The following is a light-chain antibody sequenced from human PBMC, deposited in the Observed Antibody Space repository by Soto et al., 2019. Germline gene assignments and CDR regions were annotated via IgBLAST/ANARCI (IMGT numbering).Light chain of an antibody. CDR2: DAS. Sequence: DIKMTQSPSSLSESVGDRVTITCQASQDISNYLNWYQQKPGKAPKLLIYDASNLETGVPSRFSGSGSGTDFTFTISSLQPEDIATYYCQQYDNLPFGGGTKVEIK. J-gene: IGKJ4*01. CDR1: QDISNY. CDR3: QQYDNLP. V-gene: IGKV1-33*01.